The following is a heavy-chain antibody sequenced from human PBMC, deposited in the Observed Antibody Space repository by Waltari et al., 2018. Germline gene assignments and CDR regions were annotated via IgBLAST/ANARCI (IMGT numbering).Heavy chain of an antibody. V-gene: IGHV1-18*01. CDR1: GYNFNIYG. CDR3: ARLPGYSSGWYDS. CDR2: SNPSNGNT. J-gene: IGHJ5*01. Sequence: QVQLVQSGPEVNKPGASVKVSRTASGYNFNIYGIDWVRQAPGQGLEWMGWSNPSNGNTNYAQKFQGRVTMTTDTSTTTAYMELTSLGPDDTAVYFCARLPGYSSGWYDSWGQGTLVTVSS. D-gene: IGHD6-19*01.